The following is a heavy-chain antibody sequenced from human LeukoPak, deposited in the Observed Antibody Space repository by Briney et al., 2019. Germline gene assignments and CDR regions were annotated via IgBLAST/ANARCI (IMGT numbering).Heavy chain of an antibody. V-gene: IGHV3-9*01. CDR3: AKGSYYDSSGTPGAH. CDR1: GFTFDDYA. Sequence: PGGSLRLSCAASGFTFDDYAMHWVRQAPGKGLEWVSGISWNSGSIGYADSVKGRFTISRDNAKNSLYLQMNSLRAEDTALYYCAKGSYYDSSGTPGAHWGQGTLVTVSS. J-gene: IGHJ4*02. D-gene: IGHD3-22*01. CDR2: ISWNSGSI.